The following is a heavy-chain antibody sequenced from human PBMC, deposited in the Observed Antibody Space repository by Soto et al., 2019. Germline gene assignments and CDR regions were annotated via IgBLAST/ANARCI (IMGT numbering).Heavy chain of an antibody. V-gene: IGHV3-23*01. CDR1: GFTFSSYA. CDR2: ISGSGGST. CDR3: ARRIVGATNLGYYYYGMDV. J-gene: IGHJ6*02. D-gene: IGHD1-26*01. Sequence: GGSLRLSCAASGFTFSSYAMSWVRQAPGKGLEWVSAISGSGGSTYYADSVKGRFTISRDNSKNTLYLQMNSLRAEDTAVYYCARRIVGATNLGYYYYGMDVWGQGTTVTVSS.